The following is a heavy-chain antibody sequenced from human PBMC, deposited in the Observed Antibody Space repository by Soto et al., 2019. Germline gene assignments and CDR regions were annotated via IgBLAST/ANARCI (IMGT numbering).Heavy chain of an antibody. J-gene: IGHJ4*02. D-gene: IGHD2-2*01. CDR3: AQWDCSRTRCCDVGY. CDR1: GGTFSSYA. CDR2: IIPIFGTA. Sequence: SVKVSCKASGGTFSSYAISWVRQAPGQGLEWMGGIIPIFGTANYAQKFQGRVTITADESTSTAYMELSSLRSEDTAEYYCAQWDCSRTRCCDVGYWGQGTLVTVAT. V-gene: IGHV1-69*13.